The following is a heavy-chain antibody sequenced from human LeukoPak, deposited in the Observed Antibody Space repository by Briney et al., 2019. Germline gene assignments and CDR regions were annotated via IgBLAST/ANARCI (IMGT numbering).Heavy chain of an antibody. CDR3: TRDRSTWLFDY. D-gene: IGHD6-13*01. V-gene: IGHV3-48*02. CDR1: GFTFISYT. J-gene: IGHJ4*02. Sequence: GGSLRLSCSAPGFTFISYTMHWVRQAPGKGLESVSYISSSSTTIYYADSVKGRFTISRDNAKNSLYLQMNSLSDEDTAVYYCTRDRSTWLFDYWGQGTLVTVSS. CDR2: ISSSSTTI.